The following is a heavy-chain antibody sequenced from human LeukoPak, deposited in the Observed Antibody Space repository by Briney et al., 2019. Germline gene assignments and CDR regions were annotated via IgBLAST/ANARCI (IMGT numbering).Heavy chain of an antibody. Sequence: ASVKVSCKASGYTFTGYYMHWVRHAPGQGLEWLGRINPNSGGTTYAQKFQGRVNMTRDTSISTAYMELSRLRADDTAVYYCARGPLGAYCSGGSCAGDYWGQGTLVTVSS. CDR2: INPNSGGT. CDR3: ARGPLGAYCSGGSCAGDY. CDR1: GYTFTGYY. D-gene: IGHD2-15*01. J-gene: IGHJ4*02. V-gene: IGHV1-2*06.